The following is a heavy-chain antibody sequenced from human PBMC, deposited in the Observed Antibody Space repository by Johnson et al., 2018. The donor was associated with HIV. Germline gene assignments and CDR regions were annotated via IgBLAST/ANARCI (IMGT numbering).Heavy chain of an antibody. J-gene: IGHJ3*02. Sequence: VQLVESGGGLIQPGGSLRLSCAAFGFAVSSNYMSWVRQAPGKGLEWVSVIYSGGSTYYADSVKGRFTISRDNSKNTLYLQMNSLRAEDTAVYYCARGSGVLTGGDSDAFDIWGQGTMVTVSS. D-gene: IGHD4-17*01. CDR3: ARGSGVLTGGDSDAFDI. CDR1: GFAVSSNY. V-gene: IGHV3-53*01. CDR2: IYSGGST.